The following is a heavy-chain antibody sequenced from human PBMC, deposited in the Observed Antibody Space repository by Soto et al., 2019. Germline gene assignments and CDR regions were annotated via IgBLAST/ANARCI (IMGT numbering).Heavy chain of an antibody. D-gene: IGHD3-22*01. V-gene: IGHV2-70*11. CDR2: IDWDDDK. CDR1: GFSLSTSGMC. Sequence: SGPTLVNPTQTLTLTCTFSGFSLSTSGMCVSWIRQPPGKALEWLARIDWDDDKYYSTSLKTRLTISKDTSKNQVVLTMTNMDPVDTATYYCARTHALTYYYDSSGYPIAYYFDYWGQGTLVTVSS. J-gene: IGHJ4*02. CDR3: ARTHALTYYYDSSGYPIAYYFDY.